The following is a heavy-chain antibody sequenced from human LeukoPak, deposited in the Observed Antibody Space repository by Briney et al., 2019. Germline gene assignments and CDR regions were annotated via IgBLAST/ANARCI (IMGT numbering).Heavy chain of an antibody. CDR1: GGSFSGYS. CDR3: ARGEEFQFSIVVVPAARPRVFDY. Sequence: SETLSLTCAVYGGSFSGYSWSWIRQPPGKGLEWVGTINRSGSNNYNPALKSRVTISVDTSKNQFSLKLSSVTAADTAVYYCARGEEFQFSIVVVPAARPRVFDYWGQGTLVTVSS. J-gene: IGHJ4*02. D-gene: IGHD2-2*01. V-gene: IGHV4-34*01. CDR2: INRSGSN.